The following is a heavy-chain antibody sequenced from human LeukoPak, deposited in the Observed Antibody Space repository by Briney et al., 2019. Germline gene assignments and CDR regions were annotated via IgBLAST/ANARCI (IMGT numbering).Heavy chain of an antibody. CDR1: GFTFDDYA. Sequence: SLRLSCAASGFTFDDYAMHWVRQAPGKGLEWVSGISWNSGSIGYADSVKGRFTISRDNAKNSLYLQMNSLRAEDTALYYCAKNSSPYDSSGIDYWGQGTLVTVSS. J-gene: IGHJ4*02. V-gene: IGHV3-9*01. CDR2: ISWNSGSI. CDR3: AKNSSPYDSSGIDY. D-gene: IGHD3-22*01.